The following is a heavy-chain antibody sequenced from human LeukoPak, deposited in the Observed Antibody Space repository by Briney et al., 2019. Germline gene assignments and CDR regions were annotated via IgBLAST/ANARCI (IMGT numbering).Heavy chain of an antibody. V-gene: IGHV4-34*01. J-gene: IGHJ4*02. Sequence: PSETLSLTCAVYGGSFSGYYWSWLRQPPGKGLEWIGEINHSGSTNYNPSLKSRVTISVDTSKNQFSLKLSSVTAADTAVYYCARRPPKASLDYWGQGTLVTVSS. CDR3: ARRPPKASLDY. CDR2: INHSGST. CDR1: GGSFSGYY.